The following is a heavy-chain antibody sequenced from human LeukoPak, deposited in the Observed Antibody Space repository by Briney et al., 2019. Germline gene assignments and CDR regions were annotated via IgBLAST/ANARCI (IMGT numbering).Heavy chain of an antibody. CDR1: GFTFSSYA. CDR3: ANQLPSSD. V-gene: IGHV3-23*01. J-gene: IGHJ4*02. Sequence: GGSLRLSCAASGFTFSSYAMSWVRQAPGKGLEWVSAITGSGGSTYYSDSVKGRFTISRDNSRNTLFLQMNSLRAEDTAVYYCANQLPSSDWGQGTLVTVSS. CDR2: ITGSGGST. D-gene: IGHD2-2*01.